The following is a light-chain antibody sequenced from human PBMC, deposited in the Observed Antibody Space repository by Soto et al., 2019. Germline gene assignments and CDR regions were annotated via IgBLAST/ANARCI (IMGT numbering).Light chain of an antibody. J-gene: IGKJ4*01. V-gene: IGKV1-39*01. CDR3: QQGYGTPLT. CDR2: AAS. CDR1: QDISSF. Sequence: DIQMTQSPSSLSASVGDRVTITCRASQDISSFLNWYHLKPGKAPKLLIYAASSLQSGVPSRFGGSGSGTDFTLTISSLQPEDFATYYCQQGYGTPLTFGGGTKVEIK.